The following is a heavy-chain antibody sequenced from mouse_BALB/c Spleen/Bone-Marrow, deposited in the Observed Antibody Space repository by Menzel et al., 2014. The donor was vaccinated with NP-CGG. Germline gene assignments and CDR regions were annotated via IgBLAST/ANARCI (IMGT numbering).Heavy chain of an antibody. D-gene: IGHD2-3*01. J-gene: IGHJ4*01. CDR3: ARSDGYRAMDY. V-gene: IGHV1-82*01. CDR2: IFPGDGDT. CDR1: GYAFSSSW. Sequence: VQLQQSGPELAKPGASVKISCKASGYAFSSSWMNWVKQRPGQGLEWLGRIFPGDGDTYYNGKFKGKATLTADKSSSTAYMQLSSLTSVDSAVYFCARSDGYRAMDYWGQGTSVTVSS.